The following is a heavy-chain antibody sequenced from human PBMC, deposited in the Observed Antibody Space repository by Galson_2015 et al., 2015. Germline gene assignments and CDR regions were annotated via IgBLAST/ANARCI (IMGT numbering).Heavy chain of an antibody. Sequence: CKASGYTFTGHYLHWVRQAPGQGLAWMGWLHPNSANTNYAQNFQAWVTMTWDTSISTAYLEVSRLRSDDTAVYYCARQTADGYKLYFWGQGTLVTVSS. CDR2: LHPNSANT. D-gene: IGHD5-24*01. J-gene: IGHJ4*02. CDR3: ARQTADGYKLYF. V-gene: IGHV1-2*04. CDR1: GYTFTGHY.